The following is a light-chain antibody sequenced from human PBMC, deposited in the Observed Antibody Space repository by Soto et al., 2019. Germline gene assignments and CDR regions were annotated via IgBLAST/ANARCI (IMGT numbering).Light chain of an antibody. CDR2: SAS. CDR1: QSVGSN. CDR3: QQYNRWTPYT. V-gene: IGKV3-15*01. Sequence: EIVMTQSPATLSVSPGERATLSCRASQSVGSNLAWYQQKPGQAPGLLIYSASTRATGIPARFSGSGSGTEFTLTISGLQSEDFAVYYCQQYNRWTPYTFGQGTKLE. J-gene: IGKJ2*01.